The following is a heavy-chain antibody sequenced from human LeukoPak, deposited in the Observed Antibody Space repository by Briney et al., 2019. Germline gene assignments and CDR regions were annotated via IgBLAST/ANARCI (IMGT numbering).Heavy chain of an antibody. CDR1: GGSVSSYY. CDR2: IHNSGRT. Sequence: SETLSLTCTVSGGSVSSYYWSWIRQSPGKGLEWIGYIHNSGRTNYNPSLKSRVTGFVDTSKNQVSLRLSSVTAADTAVYYCARGYYDSSGYLISYNWFDPWGQGTLVTVSS. D-gene: IGHD3-22*01. J-gene: IGHJ5*02. V-gene: IGHV4-4*08. CDR3: ARGYYDSSGYLISYNWFDP.